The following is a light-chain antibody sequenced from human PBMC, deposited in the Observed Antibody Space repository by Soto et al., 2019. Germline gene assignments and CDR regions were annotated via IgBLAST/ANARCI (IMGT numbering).Light chain of an antibody. J-gene: IGKJ1*01. CDR2: GAS. V-gene: IGKV3-15*01. CDR1: QSVGTN. CDR3: QEYSNWWT. Sequence: ETVMTQSPATLSVSPGERATLSCRASQSVGTNVAWYQHKPGQAPRLLIYGASTRATGVPARFSGSAPGAEFSLTISSVQSEDSAVYYCQEYSNWWTFGQGTKIEIK.